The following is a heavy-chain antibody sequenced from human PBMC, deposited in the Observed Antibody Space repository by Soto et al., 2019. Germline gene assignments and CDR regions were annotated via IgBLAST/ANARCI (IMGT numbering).Heavy chain of an antibody. Sequence: SETLSLTCTVSGGSISSHYWSWIRQPPGKGLEWIGYIYYSGSTNYNPSLKSRVTISVDTSKNQFSLKLSSVTAADTAVYYCARSSPAAAGRYYYYGMDVWGQGTTVTVSS. D-gene: IGHD6-13*01. J-gene: IGHJ6*02. V-gene: IGHV4-59*11. CDR2: IYYSGST. CDR1: GGSISSHY. CDR3: ARSSPAAAGRYYYYGMDV.